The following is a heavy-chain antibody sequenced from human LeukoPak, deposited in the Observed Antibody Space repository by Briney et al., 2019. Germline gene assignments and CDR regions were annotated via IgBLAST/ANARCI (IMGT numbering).Heavy chain of an antibody. V-gene: IGHV3-48*02. D-gene: IGHD3-9*01. Sequence: GGSLRLSCATSGFSFTDYPMNWVRQAPGKGLEWISNIRTTAEGAKYAYYADSVRGRVTISRDDGKNTLYLHMNNLRDDDTAVYYCATDQRYAFDYWGQGILVTVSS. J-gene: IGHJ4*02. CDR2: IRTTAEGAKYA. CDR3: ATDQRYAFDY. CDR1: GFSFTDYP.